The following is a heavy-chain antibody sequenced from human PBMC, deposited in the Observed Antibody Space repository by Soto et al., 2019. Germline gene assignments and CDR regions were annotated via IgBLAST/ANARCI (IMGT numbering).Heavy chain of an antibody. D-gene: IGHD3-3*01. CDR2: ISAYNGNT. V-gene: IGHV1-18*01. CDR1: GYTFTSYG. Sequence: VASVKVSCKASGYTFTSYGISWVRQAPGQGLEWMGWISAYNGNTNYAQKLQGRVTMTTDTSTSTAYMELRSLRSDDTAVYYCARISPKNYDIWSGLNWFDPWGQGTLVTVSS. CDR3: ARISPKNYDIWSGLNWFDP. J-gene: IGHJ5*02.